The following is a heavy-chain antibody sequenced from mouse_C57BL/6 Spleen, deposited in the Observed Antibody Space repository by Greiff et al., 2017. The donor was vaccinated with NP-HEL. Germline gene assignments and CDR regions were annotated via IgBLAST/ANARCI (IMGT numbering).Heavy chain of an antibody. D-gene: IGHD4-1*01. CDR3: ARRTGTCAMDY. V-gene: IGHV5-17*01. J-gene: IGHJ4*01. CDR2: ISSGSSTI. Sequence: EVQLVESGGGLVKPGGSLKLSCAASGFTFSDYGMHWVRQAPEKGLEWVAYISSGSSTIYYADTVKGRFTISRDNAKNTLFLQMTSLRSEDTAMYYCARRTGTCAMDYWGQGTSVTVSS. CDR1: GFTFSDYG.